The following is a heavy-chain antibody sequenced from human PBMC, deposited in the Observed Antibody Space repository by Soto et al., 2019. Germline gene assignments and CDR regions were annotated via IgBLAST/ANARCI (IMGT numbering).Heavy chain of an antibody. CDR3: VRDWSTFWGMDV. CDR2: IKQDGSEK. V-gene: IGHV3-7*01. CDR1: GFTFSTYW. Sequence: HPGGSPRLSCAASGFTFSTYWMNWVRQAPGKGLEWVANIKQDGSEKYYVDSVKGRFAISRDNAKDSLFLQMNNLRAEDTAVYYCVRDWSTFWGMDVWGQGTTVTVS. J-gene: IGHJ6*02.